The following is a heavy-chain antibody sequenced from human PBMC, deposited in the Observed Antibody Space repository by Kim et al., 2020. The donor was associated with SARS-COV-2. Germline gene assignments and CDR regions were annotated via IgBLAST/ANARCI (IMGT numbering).Heavy chain of an antibody. CDR1: GGSISSYY. V-gene: IGHV4-59*08. J-gene: IGHJ2*01. D-gene: IGHD3-9*01. Sequence: SETLSLTCTVSGGSISSYYWSWIRQPPGKGLEWIGYIYYSGSTNYNPSLKSRVTISVDTSKNQFSLKLSSVTAADTAVYYCARLIGLRYFDWSSLYWYFDLWGRGTLVTVSS. CDR2: IYYSGST. CDR3: ARLIGLRYFDWSSLYWYFDL.